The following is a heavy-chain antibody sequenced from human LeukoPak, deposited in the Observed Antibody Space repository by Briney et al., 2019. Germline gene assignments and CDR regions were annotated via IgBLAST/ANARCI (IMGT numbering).Heavy chain of an antibody. J-gene: IGHJ6*02. D-gene: IGHD3-22*01. Sequence: SETLSLTCTVSGGSISSYYWSWIGQPPGKGLEWIGYIYYSGSTNYNPSLKSRVTISVDTSKNQFSLKLSSVTAADTAVYYCARANSYDSSGRLYGMDVWGQGTTVTVSS. CDR1: GGSISSYY. V-gene: IGHV4-59*12. CDR2: IYYSGST. CDR3: ARANSYDSSGRLYGMDV.